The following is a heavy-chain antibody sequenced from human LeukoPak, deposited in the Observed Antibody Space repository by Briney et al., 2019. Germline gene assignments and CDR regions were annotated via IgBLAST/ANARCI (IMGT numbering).Heavy chain of an antibody. CDR2: IYYSGST. V-gene: IGHV4-59*01. CDR1: GGSLSSYY. CDR3: ARGGYYGSGNDFRFDP. J-gene: IGHJ5*02. D-gene: IGHD3-10*01. Sequence: SETLSLTCTVSGGSLSSYYCSWIRQPPGKGLEWIGYIYYSGSTNYKPSLKSRVTISVDTSKNQSSLKLNSVTAADTAVYYCARGGYYGSGNDFRFDPWGQGTLVTVSS.